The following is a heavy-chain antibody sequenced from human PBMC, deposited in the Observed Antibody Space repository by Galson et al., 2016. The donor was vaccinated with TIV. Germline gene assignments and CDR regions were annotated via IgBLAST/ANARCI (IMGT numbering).Heavy chain of an antibody. J-gene: IGHJ6*02. CDR2: IIPLFGTI. V-gene: IGHV1-69*13. CDR3: ASDRNTALDTYHQYYGMDV. Sequence: SVKVSCKASGGTFSSYVINRVRLAPGQGLEWMGGIIPLFGTINYAQKFQGRVTITADESSTTVYMELNSLRSGDTAVYYCASDRNTALDTYHQYYGMDVWGQGTTVTVSS. CDR1: GGTFSSYV. D-gene: IGHD5-18*01.